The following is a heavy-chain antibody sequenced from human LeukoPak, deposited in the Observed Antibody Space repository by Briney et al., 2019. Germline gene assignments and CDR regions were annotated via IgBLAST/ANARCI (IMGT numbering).Heavy chain of an antibody. D-gene: IGHD3-10*01. CDR2: ISYDGSNK. Sequence: GGSLRLSCAASGFTFSSYAMHWVRQAPGKGLEWVAVISYDGSNKYYADSVKGRFTISRDNSKNTLYLQMNSLRAEDTAVYYCARDSDFTMVRGVNIAASYYYYYGMDVWGQGTTVTVSS. CDR3: ARDSDFTMVRGVNIAASYYYYYGMDV. CDR1: GFTFSSYA. J-gene: IGHJ6*02. V-gene: IGHV3-30-3*01.